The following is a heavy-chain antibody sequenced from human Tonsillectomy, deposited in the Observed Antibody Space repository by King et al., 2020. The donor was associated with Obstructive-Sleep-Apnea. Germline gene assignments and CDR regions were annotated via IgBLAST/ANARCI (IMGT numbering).Heavy chain of an antibody. J-gene: IGHJ4*02. CDR1: GGSISSSSYY. D-gene: IGHD5-12*01. CDR2: IYYSGST. V-gene: IGHV4-39*07. CDR3: ARVRGVATYYFDY. Sequence: QLQESGPGLVKPSETLSLTCTVSGGSISSSSYYWGWIRQPPGKGLEGIGSIYYSGSTYYNPSLKSRVTISVDTSKNQFSLKLSSVTAADTAVYYCARVRGVATYYFDYWGQGTLVTVSS.